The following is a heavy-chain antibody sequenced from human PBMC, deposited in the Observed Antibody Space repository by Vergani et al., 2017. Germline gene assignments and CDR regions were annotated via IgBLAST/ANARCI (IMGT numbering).Heavy chain of an antibody. CDR3: ASPPGGYDEFYFDY. CDR1: GYTFTSYD. J-gene: IGHJ4*02. Sequence: QVQLVPSGAEVKTPGASVKVSCKASGYTFTSYDISWVRQAPGQGLEWMGGIIPIFGTANYAQKFQGRVTIPADESKSTAYLELSRLRSEDTAVYYCASPPGGYDEFYFDYWGQGTLVTVSS. V-gene: IGHV1-69*01. CDR2: IIPIFGTA. D-gene: IGHD3-3*01.